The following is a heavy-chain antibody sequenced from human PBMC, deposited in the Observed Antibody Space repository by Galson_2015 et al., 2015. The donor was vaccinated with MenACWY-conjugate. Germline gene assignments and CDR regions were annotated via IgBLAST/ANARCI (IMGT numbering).Heavy chain of an antibody. Sequence: SLRLSCAASGFTFSRYDMHWVRQATGKGLEWVSSIVTAGDTYYPDSVKGRFTTSRENVKNFLYLQMNSLGAGDTAMYYCARGGGSSWYSYDSWGQGTLVTVSS. J-gene: IGHJ4*02. V-gene: IGHV3-13*01. CDR2: IVTAGDT. D-gene: IGHD6-13*01. CDR3: ARGGGSSWYSYDS. CDR1: GFTFSRYD.